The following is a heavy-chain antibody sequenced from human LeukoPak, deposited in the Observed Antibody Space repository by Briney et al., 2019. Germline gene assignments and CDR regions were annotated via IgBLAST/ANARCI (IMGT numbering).Heavy chain of an antibody. D-gene: IGHD2-15*01. CDR1: GGSFSGYY. V-gene: IGHV4-34*01. CDR2: INHSGST. CDR3: AGYCSGGSCYRHFDY. J-gene: IGHJ4*02. Sequence: IPSETLSLTCAVYGGSFSGYYWSWIRRPPGKGLEWIGEINHSGSTNYNPSLKSRVTISVDTSKNQFSLKLSSVTAADTAVYYCAGYCSGGSCYRHFDYWGQGTLVTVSS.